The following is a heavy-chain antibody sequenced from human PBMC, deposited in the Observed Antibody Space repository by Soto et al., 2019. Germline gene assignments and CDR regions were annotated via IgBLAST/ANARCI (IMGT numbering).Heavy chain of an antibody. D-gene: IGHD3-10*01. CDR3: AREADGSGSYYTTGFDY. V-gene: IGHV1-69*13. Sequence: ASVKVSCKASGGTFSSYAISWVRQAPGQGLEWMGGITPIFGTANYAQKFQGRVTITADESTSTAYMELSSLRSEDTAVYYCAREADGSGSYYTTGFDYWGQGTLVTVSS. J-gene: IGHJ4*02. CDR2: ITPIFGTA. CDR1: GGTFSSYA.